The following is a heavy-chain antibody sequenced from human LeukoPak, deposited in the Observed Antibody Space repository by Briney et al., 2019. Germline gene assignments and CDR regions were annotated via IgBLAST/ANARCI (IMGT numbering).Heavy chain of an antibody. D-gene: IGHD2-15*01. V-gene: IGHV3-48*01. CDR3: AKDGTLYSL. CDR1: GFTFSNYS. CDR2: ISSNIITK. J-gene: IGHJ4*02. Sequence: PGGSLRLSCAASGFTFSNYSINWVRQAPGKGLEWVSFISSNIITKYYADSVKGRFTISRDNAKNSVYLQMNSLRAEDTAVYYCAKDGTLYSLWGQGTLVTVSS.